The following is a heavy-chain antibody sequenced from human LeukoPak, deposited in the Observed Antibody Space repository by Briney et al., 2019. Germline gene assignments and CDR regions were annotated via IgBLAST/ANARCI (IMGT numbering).Heavy chain of an antibody. CDR2: TYYRSTWYN. V-gene: IGHV6-1*01. CDR3: ARRLTQYDCFDP. CDR1: GDCVSGNSVS. D-gene: IGHD2-2*01. Sequence: SQTLSLSCAISGDCVSGNSVSWNWIRQYPSKGLEWLGRTYYRSTWYNDYAVSVRGRITVNPDTSKNQFSLHLNSVTPEDTAVYYCARRLTQYDCFDPWGQGILVTVSS. J-gene: IGHJ5*02.